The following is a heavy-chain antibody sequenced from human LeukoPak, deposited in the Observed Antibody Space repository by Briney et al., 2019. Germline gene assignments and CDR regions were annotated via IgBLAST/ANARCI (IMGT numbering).Heavy chain of an antibody. J-gene: IGHJ5*02. Sequence: ASVKVSCKASGYPFTSYYINWVRQAPGQGLEWMGWISAYNGDTNYAQNFQGRVTMTTDTSTDTAYMELRSLRSDDTAVYYCARDGLSYTNPNNWFDLWGQGTLVTVSS. D-gene: IGHD2-2*02. V-gene: IGHV1-18*01. CDR2: ISAYNGDT. CDR3: ARDGLSYTNPNNWFDL. CDR1: GYPFTSYY.